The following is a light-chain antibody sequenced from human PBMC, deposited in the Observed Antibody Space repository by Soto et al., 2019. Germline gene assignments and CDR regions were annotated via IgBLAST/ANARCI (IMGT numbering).Light chain of an antibody. Sequence: IVLTQSPGTLSLSPVKRAPLSCRASQSVSSSSLAWYQQKRGQAPRLLIHDASSRATGIPDRFSGSGSGTDFTLTISRLEPEDFAVYYCQQYGSSRLTFGGGTKVDI. CDR2: DAS. CDR3: QQYGSSRLT. CDR1: QSVSSSS. V-gene: IGKV3-20*01. J-gene: IGKJ4*01.